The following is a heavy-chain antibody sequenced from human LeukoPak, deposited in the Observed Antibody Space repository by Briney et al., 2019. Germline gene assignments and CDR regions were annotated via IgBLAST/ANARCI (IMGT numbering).Heavy chain of an antibody. D-gene: IGHD3-3*01. CDR1: GFTFSSYA. J-gene: IGHJ4*02. V-gene: IGHV3-64*01. CDR2: ISSNGGST. CDR3: ARRADYDFWSGYYTGYFDY. Sequence: GGSLRLSCAASGFTFSSYAMHWVRRAPGKGLEYVSAISSNGGSTYYANSVKGTFTISRDNSKNTLYLQMGSLRAEDMAVYYCARRADYDFWSGYYTGYFDYWGQGTLVTVSS.